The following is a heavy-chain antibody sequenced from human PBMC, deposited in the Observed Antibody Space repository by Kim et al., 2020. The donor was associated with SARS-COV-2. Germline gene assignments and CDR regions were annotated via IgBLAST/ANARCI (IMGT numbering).Heavy chain of an antibody. V-gene: IGHV4-59*01. CDR1: GGSISSYY. Sequence: SETLSLSCTASGGSISSYYWSWIRQPPGKGLEWIGFIYYSGSNNYNPSLKSRVTISVDTSKNQFSLMLSSVTAVDTAVYYCARVRDTVTRRGGFYYYLD. D-gene: IGHD4-17*01. CDR2: IYYSGSN. J-gene: IGHJ6*03. CDR3: ARVRDTVTRRGGFYYYLD.